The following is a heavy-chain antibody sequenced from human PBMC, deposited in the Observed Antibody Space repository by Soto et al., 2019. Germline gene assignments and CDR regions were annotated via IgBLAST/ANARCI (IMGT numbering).Heavy chain of an antibody. CDR1: GGTFSNYA. Sequence: QVQLVQSGAEVKKPGSSVKVSCKVSGGTFSNYAIDWVRLAPGHGLEWMGGIVPIFGTTYYTQKFQGRATIIADDSTTXXXXXXXXXXXXXXXXXXXXXXXXXXXXXXXXXXDVWGQGTAVTVSS. CDR3: XXXXXXXXXXXXXXXDV. CDR2: IVPIFGTT. V-gene: IGHV1-69*12. J-gene: IGHJ6*02.